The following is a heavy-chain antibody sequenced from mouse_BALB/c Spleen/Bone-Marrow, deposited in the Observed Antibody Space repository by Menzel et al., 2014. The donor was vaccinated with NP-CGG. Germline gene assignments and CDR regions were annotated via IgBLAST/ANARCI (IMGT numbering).Heavy chain of an antibody. Sequence: VQLVESGTELGRPGTSVKISCKASGYAFTNYWLGWVKQRPGHGLEWIGDIYPGSGNTYYNEKFKGKATLTADKSSSTAYMQLSGLTSEDSAVYFCTRRRSLDYWGQGTTLTVSS. CDR3: TRRRSLDY. V-gene: IGHV1-63*01. CDR1: GYAFTNYW. CDR2: IYPGSGNT. J-gene: IGHJ2*01.